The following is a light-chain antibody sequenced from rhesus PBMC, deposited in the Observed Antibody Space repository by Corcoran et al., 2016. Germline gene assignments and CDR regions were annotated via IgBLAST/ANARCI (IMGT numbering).Light chain of an antibody. CDR3: QQYSDWPLT. CDR2: DAS. Sequence: EIVLTQSPATLSLSPGERATLSCRASQSVSASLAWYQQKPGQAPRPLIYDASSRATGIPDRFSGSGSGTDFTLTISSLEPEDVGVYYCQQYSDWPLTFGGGTKVEFK. J-gene: IGKJ4*01. V-gene: IGKV3-42*02. CDR1: QSVSAS.